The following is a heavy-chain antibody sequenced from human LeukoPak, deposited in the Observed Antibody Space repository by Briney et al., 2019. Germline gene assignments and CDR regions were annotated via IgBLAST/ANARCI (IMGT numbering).Heavy chain of an antibody. V-gene: IGHV4-59*01. CDR3: AGGGYSYGYGTGLDAFDI. D-gene: IGHD5-18*01. CDR2: IYYSGST. J-gene: IGHJ3*02. CDR1: GGSISSYY. Sequence: SETLSLTCTVSGGSISSYYWSWIRQPPGKGPEWIGYIYYSGSTNFNPSLKSRVTISVDTSKNQFSLKLSSVTAADTAVYYCAGGGYSYGYGTGLDAFDIWGQGTMVTVSS.